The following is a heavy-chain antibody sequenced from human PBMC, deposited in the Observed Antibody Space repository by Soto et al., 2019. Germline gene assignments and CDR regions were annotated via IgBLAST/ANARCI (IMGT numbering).Heavy chain of an antibody. D-gene: IGHD4-17*01. CDR2: IPSDGNNQ. CDR1: GFTFSSYA. J-gene: IGHJ4*02. Sequence: GGSLRLSCAASGFTFSSYAIHWVRQAPGKGLEWVALIPSDGNNQYYADSVKGRFTISRDNSKDTVYLQMHSLRPEDTSVYFCAKGTPVNGDYALDYWGQGTLVTVYS. V-gene: IGHV3-30*18. CDR3: AKGTPVNGDYALDY.